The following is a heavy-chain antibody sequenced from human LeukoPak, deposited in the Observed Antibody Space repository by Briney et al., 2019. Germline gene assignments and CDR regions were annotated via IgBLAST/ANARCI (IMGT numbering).Heavy chain of an antibody. J-gene: IGHJ4*02. CDR2: ISWNSGSI. Sequence: GGSLRLSCAASGFTFDDYAMHWVRQAPGKGLEWVSGISWNSGSIGYADSVKGRFTISRDNSKTTLYLQMNGLRAEDTAVYYCARDRRYYYDSSGWRYFDYWGQGTLVTVSS. CDR3: ARDRRYYYDSSGWRYFDY. CDR1: GFTFDDYA. V-gene: IGHV3-9*01. D-gene: IGHD3-22*01.